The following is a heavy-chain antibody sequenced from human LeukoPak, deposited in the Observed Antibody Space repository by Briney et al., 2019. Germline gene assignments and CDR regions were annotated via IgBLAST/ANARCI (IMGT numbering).Heavy chain of an antibody. J-gene: IGHJ4*02. CDR3: AKGYSSGHRFFDY. Sequence: PGGSLRLSCAASGFTFSSYSMNWVRQAPGKGLEWVSSISSSSSYIYYADSVKGRFTISRDNAKNSLYLQMNSLRAEDTAVYYCAKGYSSGHRFFDYWGQGTLVTVSS. V-gene: IGHV3-21*01. CDR1: GFTFSSYS. D-gene: IGHD6-19*01. CDR2: ISSSSSYI.